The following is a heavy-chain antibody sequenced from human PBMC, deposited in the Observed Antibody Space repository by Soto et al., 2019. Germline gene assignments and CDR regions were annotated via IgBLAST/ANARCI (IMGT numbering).Heavy chain of an antibody. V-gene: IGHV3-21*01. D-gene: IGHD6-13*01. CDR3: TRDASRDSSARGWFDP. Sequence: PGGCLRLSCAASGFRFRSFTMNWVRQAPGKGLEWVSTISSNSAYIYYTDALRGRFTISRDNAKNSLHLQMNSLRAEDTAVYYCTRDASRDSSARGWFDPWGPGTLVTVSS. CDR2: ISSNSAYI. CDR1: GFRFRSFT. J-gene: IGHJ5*02.